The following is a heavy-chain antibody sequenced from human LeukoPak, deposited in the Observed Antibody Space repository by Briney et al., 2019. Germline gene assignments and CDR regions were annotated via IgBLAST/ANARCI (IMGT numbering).Heavy chain of an antibody. D-gene: IGHD6-6*01. J-gene: IGHJ4*02. CDR3: AKDRRGYSSSLGLFDY. V-gene: IGHV3-23*01. CDR2: ISGGGGST. Sequence: GGSLTLSCAASGFSFNSYAMSWVPDAPGEGLEGGSAISGGGGSTYYADSVKGRFTISRDNSKNTLYLQMNSLRAEDTAVYYCAKDRRGYSSSLGLFDYWGQGTLVTVSS. CDR1: GFSFNSYA.